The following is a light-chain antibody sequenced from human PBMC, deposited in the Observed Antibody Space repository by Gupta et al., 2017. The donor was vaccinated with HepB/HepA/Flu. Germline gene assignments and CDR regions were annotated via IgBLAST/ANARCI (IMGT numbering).Light chain of an antibody. V-gene: IGKV1-5*03. CDR1: QSISSW. J-gene: IGKJ2*04. Sequence: DIQMTQSPSTLSASVGDRVTITCRDSQSISSWLAWYQHKPWIAPTLLIYKALRGESGVPQRFNGSGPGTEFSLTSRSRMTDDRANFYVQHDNDYRSFSEGTKMEIK. CDR3: QHDNDYRS. CDR2: KAL.